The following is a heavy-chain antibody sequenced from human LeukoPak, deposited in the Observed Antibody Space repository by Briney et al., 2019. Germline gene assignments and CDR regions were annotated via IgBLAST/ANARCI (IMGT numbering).Heavy chain of an antibody. V-gene: IGHV4-4*07. J-gene: IGHJ4*02. CDR1: GGSISSYY. Sequence: SETLSLTCTVSGGSISSYYWSWIRQPAGKGLEWIGRIYTSGSTNYNPSLKSRVTMSVDTSKNQFSLNLSSVTAADTAVYYCAREYYDILTGYRRLDYWGQGTLVTVSS. D-gene: IGHD3-9*01. CDR2: IYTSGST. CDR3: AREYYDILTGYRRLDY.